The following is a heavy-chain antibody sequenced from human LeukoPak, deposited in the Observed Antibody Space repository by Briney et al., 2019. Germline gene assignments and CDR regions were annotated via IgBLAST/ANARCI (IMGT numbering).Heavy chain of an antibody. Sequence: GGSLRLSCAAFGFTFSSVAMSWVRQAPGKGLEWVSTISGSGRSTYYPDSVRGRFTISRDNSKNTLYLQMNSLRAEDTAVYFCAKDRAITNIAAAAIIWFDPWGQGTLVTVSS. J-gene: IGHJ5*02. CDR3: AKDRAITNIAAAAIIWFDP. V-gene: IGHV3-23*01. D-gene: IGHD6-13*01. CDR1: GFTFSSVA. CDR2: ISGSGRST.